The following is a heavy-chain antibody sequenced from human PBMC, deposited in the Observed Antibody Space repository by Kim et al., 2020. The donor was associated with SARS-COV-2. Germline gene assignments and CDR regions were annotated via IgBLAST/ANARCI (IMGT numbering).Heavy chain of an antibody. D-gene: IGHD2-21*01. V-gene: IGHV4-61*02. Sequence: SETLSLTCTVSSGSISSGSHHWTWIRESAGKGLEWIGRIYNSGTTTYSPSLKSRVTISIDKSQNQFSLTLRSVTAADTGVYFCARDGDEDLWDTYYGHSYPGMDVWGQGATVLVSS. CDR3: ARDGDEDLWDTYYGHSYPGMDV. CDR1: SGSISSGSHH. J-gene: IGHJ6*02. CDR2: IYNSGTT.